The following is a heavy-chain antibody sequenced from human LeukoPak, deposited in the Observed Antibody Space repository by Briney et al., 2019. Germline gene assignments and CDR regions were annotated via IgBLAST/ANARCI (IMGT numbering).Heavy chain of an antibody. D-gene: IGHD3-22*01. V-gene: IGHV3-53*01. Sequence: GGSLRLSCAASGFTVSSNYMSWVRQAPGRGLEWVSGISGSGGSTYYADSVKGRFTISRDNAKNSLYLQINSLRAEDTAVYYCATPLDYYDSSGYHQGGDWGQGTLVTVSS. CDR2: ISGSGGST. J-gene: IGHJ4*02. CDR3: ATPLDYYDSSGYHQGGD. CDR1: GFTVSSNY.